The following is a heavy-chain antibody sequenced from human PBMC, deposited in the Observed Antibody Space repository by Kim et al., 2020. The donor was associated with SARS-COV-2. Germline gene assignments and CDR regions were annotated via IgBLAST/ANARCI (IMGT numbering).Heavy chain of an antibody. CDR1: EFTFSRYS. J-gene: IGHJ4*02. V-gene: IGHV3-21*01. Sequence: GGSLRLSCAASEFTFSRYSMNWVRQAPGKGLEWVATISRNSDYIYYADSVEGRFTISRDNAKNSLYPQMNSLTADDSAMYYCAGALSLGRPGGFDYWGQGTLVTVSS. CDR3: AGALSLGRPGGFDY. D-gene: IGHD3-10*01. CDR2: ISRNSDYI.